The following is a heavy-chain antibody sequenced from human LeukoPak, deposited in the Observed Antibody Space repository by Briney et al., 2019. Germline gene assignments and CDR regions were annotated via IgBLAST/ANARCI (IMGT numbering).Heavy chain of an antibody. D-gene: IGHD1-26*01. CDR1: GFTFDDYA. V-gene: IGHV3-9*01. CDR3: AKDIQSIVGTTGEFDY. Sequence: GGSLRLSCAASGFTFDDYAMHWDRQAPGKGLEWVSGISWNSGSIGYADSVKGRFTISRDNAKNSLYLQMNSLRAEDTALYYCAKDIQSIVGTTGEFDYWGQGTLVTVSS. J-gene: IGHJ4*02. CDR2: ISWNSGSI.